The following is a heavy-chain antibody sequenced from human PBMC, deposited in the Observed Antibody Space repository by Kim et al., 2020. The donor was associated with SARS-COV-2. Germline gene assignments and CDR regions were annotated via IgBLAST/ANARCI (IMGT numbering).Heavy chain of an antibody. J-gene: IGHJ6*02. CDR2: ISAYNGNT. Sequence: ASVKVSCKASGYTFTSYGISWVRQAPGQGLEWMGWISAYNGNTNYARKLQGRVTMTTDTSTSTAYMELRSLRSDDTAVYYCAREEGAIAAAGTDYYYGMDVWGQGTTVTVSS. D-gene: IGHD6-13*01. V-gene: IGHV1-18*01. CDR1: GYTFTSYG. CDR3: AREEGAIAAAGTDYYYGMDV.